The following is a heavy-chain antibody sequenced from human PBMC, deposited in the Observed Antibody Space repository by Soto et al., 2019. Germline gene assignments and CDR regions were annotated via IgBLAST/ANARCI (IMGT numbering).Heavy chain of an antibody. CDR1: GFSLSTSGVG. V-gene: IGHV2-5*02. Sequence: SGPTLVNPTQTLTLTCTFSGFSLSTSGVGVGWIRQPPGKALGWLALIYWDDDKRYSPSLKSRLTITKDTSKNQVVLTMTNMDPVDTATYYCAHKDIAAAGITAFDPWGQGTLVTVSS. J-gene: IGHJ5*02. CDR2: IYWDDDK. CDR3: AHKDIAAAGITAFDP. D-gene: IGHD6-13*01.